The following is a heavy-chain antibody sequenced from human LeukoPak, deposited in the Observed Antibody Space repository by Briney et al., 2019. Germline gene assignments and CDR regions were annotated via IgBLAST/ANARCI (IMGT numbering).Heavy chain of an antibody. J-gene: IGHJ3*02. CDR2: IIPIFGTA. CDR1: EGTFSSYA. V-gene: IGHV1-69*05. CDR3: ARAGYCSSTSCPDAFDI. Sequence: GSSVKVSCKASEGTFSSYAISWVRQAPGQGLEWMGGIIPIFGTANYAQKFQGRVTITTDESTSTAYMELSSLRSEDTAVYYCARAGYCSSTSCPDAFDIWGQGTMVTVSS. D-gene: IGHD2-2*01.